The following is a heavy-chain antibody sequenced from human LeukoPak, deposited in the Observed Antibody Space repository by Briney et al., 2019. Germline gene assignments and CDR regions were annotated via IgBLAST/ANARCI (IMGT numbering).Heavy chain of an antibody. CDR2: ISERGGSA. D-gene: IGHD3-10*01. J-gene: IGHJ4*02. V-gene: IGHV3-23*01. CDR3: AKRGIVIRAVIIIGFHKEAYYFDY. Sequence: GGSLRLSCVVSGITLSNYGMSWVRQAPGKGLEWVSGISERGGSANYADSVKGRFIISRDTSKNTVYLQMNSLRVEDTAVYFCAKRGIVIRAVIIIGFHKEAYYFDYWGQGILVTVSS. CDR1: GITLSNYG.